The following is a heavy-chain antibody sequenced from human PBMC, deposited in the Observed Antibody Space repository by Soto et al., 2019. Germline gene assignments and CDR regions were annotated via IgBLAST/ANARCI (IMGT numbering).Heavy chain of an antibody. D-gene: IGHD5-12*01. CDR1: GFTFSTYA. CDR3: AKARGVIVARNYYDMDV. CDR2: ISGGSSAT. V-gene: IGHV3-23*01. J-gene: IGHJ6*02. Sequence: LRLSCAASGFTFSTYAMSWVRQAPGKGLEWVSAISGGSSATYYADSVKGRFTISRDNSKNTLYLQMNSLRAEDTAVYYCAKARGVIVARNYYDMDVWGQGTTVTVSS.